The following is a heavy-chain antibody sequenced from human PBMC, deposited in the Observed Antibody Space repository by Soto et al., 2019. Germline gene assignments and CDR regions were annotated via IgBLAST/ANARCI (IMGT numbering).Heavy chain of an antibody. D-gene: IGHD2-15*01. Sequence: GESLKISCKTSGYNFPYYWIGWVRQMSGKGLEWMGIIFPTDSDTRYNPSLEGQVTISADRSTNIAYLQWGSLKASDTAMYYCEDYAADSRAFVFWGQGTLVTVSS. V-gene: IGHV5-51*01. CDR1: GYNFPYYW. J-gene: IGHJ4*02. CDR2: IFPTDSDT. CDR3: EDYAADSRAFVF.